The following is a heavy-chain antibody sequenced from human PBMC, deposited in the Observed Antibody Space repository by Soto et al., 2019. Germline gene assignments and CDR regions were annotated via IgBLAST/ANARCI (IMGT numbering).Heavy chain of an antibody. Sequence: ASVKVSCKASGYTFINYYMHWVRQAPGQGFEWMGRISPKSGGTNYAQKFQGRVTMTRDTSTSTVYMELSSLRSEDTAVYYCARSSGVEYSSSSGAFDIWGQGTMVTVSS. CDR2: ISPKSGGT. CDR1: GYTFINYY. CDR3: ARSSGVEYSSSSGAFDI. J-gene: IGHJ3*02. D-gene: IGHD6-6*01. V-gene: IGHV1-46*01.